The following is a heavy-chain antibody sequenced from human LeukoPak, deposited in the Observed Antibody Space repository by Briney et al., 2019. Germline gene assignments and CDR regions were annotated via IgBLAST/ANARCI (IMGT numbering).Heavy chain of an antibody. Sequence: GGSLRLSCAVSGIALSNYGMSWVRQAPGKGLEWVAGITGSGGSTNYADSVKGRFTISRDNSKNTLYLQMNSLRAEDTAVYYCARKGNSYGYSYFDYWGQGTLVTVSS. CDR1: GIALSNYG. CDR2: ITGSGGST. CDR3: ARKGNSYGYSYFDY. J-gene: IGHJ4*02. V-gene: IGHV3-23*01. D-gene: IGHD5-18*01.